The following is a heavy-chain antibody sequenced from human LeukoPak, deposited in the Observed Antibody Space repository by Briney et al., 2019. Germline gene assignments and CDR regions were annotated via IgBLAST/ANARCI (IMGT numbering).Heavy chain of an antibody. CDR3: ARERHWSGHDQ. D-gene: IGHD3-3*01. Sequence: GGSLRLSCTASGFTFSTYWMHWVRQAPGKGLVWVSRIEADGSATTYADSVKGRFTISRDNAKNTLYLQMNTLRVEDTAVYYCARERHWSGHDQWSQGTLVTVSS. CDR1: GFTFSTYW. CDR2: IEADGSAT. J-gene: IGHJ4*02. V-gene: IGHV3-74*01.